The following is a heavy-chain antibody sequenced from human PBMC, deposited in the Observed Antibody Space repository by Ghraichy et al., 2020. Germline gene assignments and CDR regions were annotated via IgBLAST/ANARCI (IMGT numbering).Heavy chain of an antibody. J-gene: IGHJ4*02. Sequence: GGSLRLSCSASEFTFSNYGMHWVRQAPGKGLEWVAVISSNTVTTYYADSVKGRFTISRNNSKNTLYLQMNSLRPEDTAMYYCTKEGMRGYKSFDYWGQGTPVTVSS. CDR2: ISSNTVTT. CDR1: EFTFSNYG. CDR3: TKEGMRGYKSFDY. D-gene: IGHD1-1*01. V-gene: IGHV3-30*18.